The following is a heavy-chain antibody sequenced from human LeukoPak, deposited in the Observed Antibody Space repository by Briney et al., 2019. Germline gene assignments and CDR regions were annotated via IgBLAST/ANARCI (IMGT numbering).Heavy chain of an antibody. V-gene: IGHV3-53*01. CDR1: GFNVNVNY. J-gene: IGHJ5*02. CDR3: AKGIAVAGTGGWFDP. D-gene: IGHD6-19*01. CDR2: ISSDGKT. Sequence: GGSLRLSCAASGFNVNVNYMSWVRQAPGKGLEWVAVISSDGKTYYADSVKGRFTISRDSSKNTLFLQMNSLRAEDTAVYYCAKGIAVAGTGGWFDPWGQGTLVTVSS.